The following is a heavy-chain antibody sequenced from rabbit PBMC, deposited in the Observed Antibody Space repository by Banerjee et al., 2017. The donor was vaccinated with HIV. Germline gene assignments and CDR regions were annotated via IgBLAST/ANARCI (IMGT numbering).Heavy chain of an antibody. D-gene: IGHD8-1*01. CDR1: GFSFSSGYD. V-gene: IGHV1S45*01. J-gene: IGHJ4*01. Sequence: QEQLEESGGDLVKPGASLTLTCTASGFSFSSGYDMCWVRQAPGKGLEWIACINTSSGNTVYASWAKGRFTISKTSWTTVTLQMTSLTAADTATYFCARDGGSSVYTQYYFNLWGPGTLVTVS. CDR3: ARDGGSSVYTQYYFNL. CDR2: INTSSGNT.